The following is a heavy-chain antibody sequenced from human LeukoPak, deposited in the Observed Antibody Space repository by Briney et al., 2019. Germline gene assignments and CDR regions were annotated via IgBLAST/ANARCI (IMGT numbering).Heavy chain of an antibody. CDR3: ARVEDYYGSGSHIDY. D-gene: IGHD3-10*01. V-gene: IGHV3-11*04. J-gene: IGHJ4*02. Sequence: PGGSLRLSCAASGFTFSDYYMSWIRQALGKGLEWVSYISSSGSTIYYADSVKGRFTISRDNAKNSLYLQMNSLRAEDTAVYYCARVEDYYGSGSHIDYWGQGTLVTVSS. CDR2: ISSSGSTI. CDR1: GFTFSDYY.